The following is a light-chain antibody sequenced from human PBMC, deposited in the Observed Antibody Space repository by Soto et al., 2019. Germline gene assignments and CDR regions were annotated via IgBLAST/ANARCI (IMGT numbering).Light chain of an antibody. J-gene: IGKJ1*01. V-gene: IGKV1-9*01. CDR3: QQDSNWPPWT. CDR2: AAS. CDR1: YSISSF. Sequence: DIQMTQSPSTLSASVGDRVTITCRASYSISSFLACYQQKPGKAPKLLIYAASSLQSGVPSRFSGSGSGTECTLTISSLQAEDFAVYYCQQDSNWPPWTFGQGTKV.